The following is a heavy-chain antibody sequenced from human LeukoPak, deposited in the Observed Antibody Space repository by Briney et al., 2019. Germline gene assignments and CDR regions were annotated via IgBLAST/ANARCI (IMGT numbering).Heavy chain of an antibody. CDR3: TTESYWAFDM. V-gene: IGHV1-2*02. J-gene: IGHJ3*02. CDR1: GYRFTGYY. Sequence: ASVKVSCKTSGYRFTGYYIHWVRQGPGQGLEWMGWINPNSGGTNYAQNFQGRVTMTRDTSISTAYMELSRLRSDDTAVYYCTTESYWAFDMWGQGTMVTVSS. D-gene: IGHD2-21*01. CDR2: INPNSGGT.